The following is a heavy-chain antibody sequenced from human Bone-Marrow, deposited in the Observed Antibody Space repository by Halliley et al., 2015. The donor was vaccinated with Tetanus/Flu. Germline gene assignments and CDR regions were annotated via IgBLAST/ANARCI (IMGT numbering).Heavy chain of an antibody. Sequence: LRLSCTVSGGSISSGGYYWNWIRQPPGKGLEWIGYIYYSGSTYYNPSLRSRVTISADTSMSQVSLRLNSVTAADTAVYYCARAVYYDSRARDVYYKYGAALWGQGTTVTVSS. J-gene: IGHJ6*02. CDR1: GGSISSGGYY. CDR2: IYYSGST. D-gene: IGHD3-22*01. CDR3: ARAVYYDSRARDVYYKYGAAL. V-gene: IGHV4-31*03.